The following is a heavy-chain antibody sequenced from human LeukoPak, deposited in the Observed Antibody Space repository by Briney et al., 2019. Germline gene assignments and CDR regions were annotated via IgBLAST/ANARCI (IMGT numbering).Heavy chain of an antibody. V-gene: IGHV4-34*01. CDR3: ARGNGTSLRYFDWLNNRKYYYYGMDV. Sequence: SETLSLTCAVYGGSFSGYYWSWIRQPPGKGLEWIGEINHSGSTHYNPSLKSRVTISVDTSKTQFSLKLSSVPAADTAVYYCARGNGTSLRYFDWLNNRKYYYYGMDVWGQGTTVTVSS. J-gene: IGHJ6*02. CDR1: GGSFSGYY. CDR2: INHSGST. D-gene: IGHD3-9*01.